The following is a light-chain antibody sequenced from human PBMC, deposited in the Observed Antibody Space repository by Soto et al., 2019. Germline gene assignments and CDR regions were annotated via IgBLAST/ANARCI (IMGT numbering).Light chain of an antibody. CDR3: QQYYDYSWT. Sequence: DVQMTQSPSTLSASVGDRVTITCRASQNIGDWSAWFQQKPGRAPKLLIYKASNLESGVPSTFSGSASGTEFTLTISSLQPADFATYYCQQYYDYSWTFGQGTKVDIK. CDR1: QNIGDW. CDR2: KAS. V-gene: IGKV1-5*03. J-gene: IGKJ1*01.